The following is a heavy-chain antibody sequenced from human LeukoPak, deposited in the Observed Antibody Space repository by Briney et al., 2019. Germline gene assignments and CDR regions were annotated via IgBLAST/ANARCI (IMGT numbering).Heavy chain of an antibody. CDR2: FSGSGGRT. J-gene: IGHJ4*02. Sequence: PGGSLRLSCEASGFTFATYPMSWVRQAPGKGPEWVSTFSGSGGRTLYADSVKGRFTISGDNSKNTLSLQMNSLRAEDTAVYYCAKVTSSYNYFDYWGQGSLVTVSS. CDR3: AKVTSSYNYFDY. V-gene: IGHV3-23*01. D-gene: IGHD2-2*01. CDR1: GFTFATYP.